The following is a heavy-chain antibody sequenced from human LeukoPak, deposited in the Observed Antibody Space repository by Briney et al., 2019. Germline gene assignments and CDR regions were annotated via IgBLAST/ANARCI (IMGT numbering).Heavy chain of an antibody. Sequence: SETLSLTCTVSGGSINDFYWAWIRQPPGKGLEWIGDIYYTGSTNYNPSLKSRVTMSVDTSKNQFSLKLSSVTAADTAVYYCARDHTMNWYFDLWGRGTLVTVSS. J-gene: IGHJ2*01. D-gene: IGHD3-22*01. CDR3: ARDHTMNWYFDL. V-gene: IGHV4-59*12. CDR1: GGSINDFY. CDR2: IYYTGST.